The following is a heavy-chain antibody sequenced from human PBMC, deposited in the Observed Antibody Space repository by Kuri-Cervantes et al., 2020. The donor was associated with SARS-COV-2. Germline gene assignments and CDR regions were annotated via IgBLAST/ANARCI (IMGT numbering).Heavy chain of an antibody. J-gene: IGHJ4*02. CDR2: IRYDGSNK. Sequence: SCKASGGTFSSYGMHWVRQAPGKGLEWVAFIRYDGSNKYYADSVKGRFTISRDNSKNTLYLQMNSLRAEDTAVYYCAKDRIGTPQYYFDYWGQGTRGTVSS. CDR3: AKDRIGTPQYYFDY. CDR1: GGTFSSYG. V-gene: IGHV3-30*02. D-gene: IGHD1-1*01.